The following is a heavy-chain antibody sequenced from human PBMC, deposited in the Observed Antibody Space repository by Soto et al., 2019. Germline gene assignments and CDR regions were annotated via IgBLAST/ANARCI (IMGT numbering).Heavy chain of an antibody. CDR2: ITPDGSET. CDR1: GLTFSGHW. J-gene: IGHJ4*02. V-gene: IGHV3-7*03. Sequence: VQLVQSGGTLVQPGGSLRLSCAASGLTFSGHWMTWVRQTPGEGLQWVAAITPDGSETFYVDSVKGRFTISRDNARNSLFLQMDSLRAEDTAVYYCTSRPSGMTYHAVFDFWGQGTLVTVSS. CDR3: TSRPSGMTYHAVFDF. D-gene: IGHD2-21*02.